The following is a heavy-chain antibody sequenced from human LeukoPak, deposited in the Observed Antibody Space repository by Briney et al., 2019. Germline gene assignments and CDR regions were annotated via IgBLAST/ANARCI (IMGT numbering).Heavy chain of an antibody. Sequence: PGGSLRLSCAASGFTFSNYAMSWVRQAPVKGLEWVSSIKSSGSTTHYGGAVKGRFTISRDNSENRVYLQMNSLRAEDTAFYYCAKDRREGYTRDALDVWGQGTAVTVSS. CDR1: GFTFSNYA. D-gene: IGHD5-18*01. V-gene: IGHV3-23*01. J-gene: IGHJ3*01. CDR2: IKSSGSTT. CDR3: AKDRREGYTRDALDV.